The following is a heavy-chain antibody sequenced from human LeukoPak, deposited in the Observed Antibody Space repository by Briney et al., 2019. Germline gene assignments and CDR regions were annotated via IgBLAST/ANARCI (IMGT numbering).Heavy chain of an antibody. CDR3: ARHHAAHPDYYDSSGWSDAFDI. V-gene: IGHV4-39*01. CDR1: VGSISSSNYY. CDR2: MHYSGST. Sequence: SETLSLTCTVSVGSISSSNYYWGWIRQPPPGEGLEGIGSMHYSGSTHYNPSLKSRLTTSLDTSKNQFSLKLSSVTAADTAVYYCARHHAAHPDYYDSSGWSDAFDIWGQGTMVTVSS. D-gene: IGHD3-22*01. J-gene: IGHJ3*02.